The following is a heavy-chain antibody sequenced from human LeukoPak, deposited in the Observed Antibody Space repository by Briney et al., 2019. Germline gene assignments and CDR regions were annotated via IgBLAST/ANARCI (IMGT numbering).Heavy chain of an antibody. V-gene: IGHV3-11*01. J-gene: IGHJ4*02. CDR3: AREDRKIVVAKGDFDY. CDR2: ISSSGSTI. D-gene: IGHD3-22*01. CDR1: GFTFSDYY. Sequence: PGGSLRLSCAASGFTFSDYYMSWIRQAPGKGLEWVSYISSSGSTIYYADSVKGRFTISRDNAKNSLYLQMNSLRAEDTAVYYCAREDRKIVVAKGDFDYWGQGTLVTVSS.